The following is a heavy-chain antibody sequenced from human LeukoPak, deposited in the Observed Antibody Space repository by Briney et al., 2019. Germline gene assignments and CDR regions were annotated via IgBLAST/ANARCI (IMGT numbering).Heavy chain of an antibody. V-gene: IGHV4-39*01. CDR3: ARHGGLWFGRDNWFDP. CDR2: IYYSGST. Sequence: SETLSLTCTVSGGSISSSSYYWGWIRQPPGKGLEWIGSIYYSGSTYYNPSLKSRVTISVDTSKNQFSLKLSSVTAADTAVYYCARHGGLWFGRDNWFDPWGQGTLVTVSS. J-gene: IGHJ5*02. CDR1: GGSISSSSYY. D-gene: IGHD3-10*01.